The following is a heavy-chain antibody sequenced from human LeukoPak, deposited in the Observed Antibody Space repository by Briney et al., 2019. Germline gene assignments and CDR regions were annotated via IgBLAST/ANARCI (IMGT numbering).Heavy chain of an antibody. CDR3: ARDHGLVAEPAFDV. CDR1: GFTFSTYE. Sequence: PGGSLRLSCAASGFTFSTYEMNWVRQAPGKGLEWVSFISSDGYSIYYADSVKGRFTNSRDNAKNSLYLQMNSLRAEDTAVYYCARDHGLVAEPAFDVWGQGTMVTVSS. J-gene: IGHJ3*01. CDR2: ISSDGYSI. V-gene: IGHV3-48*03. D-gene: IGHD2-15*01.